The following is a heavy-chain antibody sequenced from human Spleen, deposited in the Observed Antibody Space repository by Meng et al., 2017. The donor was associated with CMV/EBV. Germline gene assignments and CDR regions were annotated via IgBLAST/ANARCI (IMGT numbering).Heavy chain of an antibody. CDR1: GGSIISSNW. J-gene: IGHJ4*02. V-gene: IGHV4-4*02. CDR2: INHNGNT. CDR3: ARDPGNSPLDY. Sequence: TCVVSGGSIISSNWWTWVRQPPGKGLEWIGEINHNGNTNYNPSLRSRVTISVDKSKNQFSLKVTSITAADTAVYYCARDPGNSPLDYWGQGILVTVSS. D-gene: IGHD4-23*01.